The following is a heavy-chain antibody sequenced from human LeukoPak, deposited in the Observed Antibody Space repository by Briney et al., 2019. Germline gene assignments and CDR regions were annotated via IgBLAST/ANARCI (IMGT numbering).Heavy chain of an antibody. CDR1: GFIFSSYT. J-gene: IGHJ4*02. Sequence: GGSLRLSCAASGFIFSSYTMTWVRQAPGKGLEWVSNINSAGDTYYADSVKGRFTISRDNSKNTVYLQMNSLRAEDTAIYYCARDLGGTTGKFDYWGQGTLVTVSS. CDR3: ARDLGGTTGKFDY. V-gene: IGHV3-23*01. D-gene: IGHD1-7*01. CDR2: INSAGDT.